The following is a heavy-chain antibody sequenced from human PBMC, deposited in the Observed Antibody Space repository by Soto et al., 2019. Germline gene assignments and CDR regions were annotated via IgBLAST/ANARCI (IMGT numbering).Heavy chain of an antibody. CDR1: GGSISSSNW. D-gene: IGHD6-19*01. Sequence: QVQLQESGPGLVKPSGTLSLTCAVSGGSISSSNWWSWVRQPPGKGLEWIGEIYHRGSTNHNPPLKSRVTLSVDKSKNQFALKLSSVTAADTAVYCCAGVGGKGVAVNFDYWGQGTLVSVSS. V-gene: IGHV4-4*01. CDR2: IYHRGST. CDR3: AGVGGKGVAVNFDY. J-gene: IGHJ4*02.